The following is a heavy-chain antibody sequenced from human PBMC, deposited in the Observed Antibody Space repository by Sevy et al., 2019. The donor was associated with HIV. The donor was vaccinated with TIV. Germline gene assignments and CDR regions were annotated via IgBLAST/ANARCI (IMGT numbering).Heavy chain of an antibody. CDR1: GFTFSKYS. Sequence: GGSLRLSCAASGFTFSKYSMSWVRQPPGKGLEWVSTLSFGCGEINYADSVKGRFTISRDNSKSSVYLQMNNLRPEDTAGDFWGRGGVNKPHDYWGQGTLVTVPQ. V-gene: IGHV3-23*01. CDR2: LSFGCGEI. J-gene: IGHJ4*02. CDR3: GRGGVNKPHDY. D-gene: IGHD2-21*01.